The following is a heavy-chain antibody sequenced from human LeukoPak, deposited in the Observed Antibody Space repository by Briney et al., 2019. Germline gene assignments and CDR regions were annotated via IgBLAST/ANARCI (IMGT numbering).Heavy chain of an antibody. CDR2: IKQDGSEK. V-gene: IGHV3-7*01. J-gene: IGHJ4*02. Sequence: GGSLRLSCAASGFTFSSYWMSWVRQAPGKGLEWVANIKQDGSEKYYVDSVKGRFTISRDNAKNSLYLQMNSLRAEDTAVYYCARDWDIVVVVAATTVGYWGQGTLVAISS. CDR1: GFTFSSYW. CDR3: ARDWDIVVVVAATTVGY. D-gene: IGHD2-15*01.